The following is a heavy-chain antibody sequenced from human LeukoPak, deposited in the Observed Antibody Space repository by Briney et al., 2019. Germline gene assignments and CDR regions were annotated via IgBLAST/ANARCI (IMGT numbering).Heavy chain of an antibody. CDR2: ISTDGYTT. CDR1: GLAFSAYK. J-gene: IGHJ4*02. Sequence: GSLRLSCAASGLAFSAYKMHWGREAPRKGLVWVSRISTDGYTTDYADFVQGRFTASRDNTKNTWSLEMNSLRAEDTAVYYCVVGGSPGYWGQGTLVTVSS. V-gene: IGHV3-74*01. CDR3: VVGGSPGY. D-gene: IGHD2-15*01.